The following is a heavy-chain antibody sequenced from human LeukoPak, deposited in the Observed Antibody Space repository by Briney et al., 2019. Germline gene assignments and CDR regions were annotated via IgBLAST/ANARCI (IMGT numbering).Heavy chain of an antibody. CDR1: GGSISSSNW. CDR2: IYHSGST. D-gene: IGHD6-19*01. CDR3: ARVVSSGWYRDAFDI. V-gene: IGHV4-4*02. J-gene: IGHJ3*02. Sequence: SETLSLTCAVSGGSISSSNWWSWVRQPPGKGLEWIGEIYHSGSTYYNPSLKSRVTISVDTSKNQFSLKLSSVTAADTAVYYCARVVSSGWYRDAFDIWGQGTMVTVSS.